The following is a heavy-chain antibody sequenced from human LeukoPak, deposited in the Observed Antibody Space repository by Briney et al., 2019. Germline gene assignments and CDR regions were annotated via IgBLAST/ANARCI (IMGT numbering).Heavy chain of an antibody. CDR3: AKDQDYYGSGILYH. CDR1: GFTFSSYG. D-gene: IGHD3-10*01. J-gene: IGHJ5*02. V-gene: IGHV3-30*18. Sequence: GGSLTLSCAASGFTFSSYGMHWVRQAPGKGGEWVAFISYVVSNKYYPISVNARFTISTHNSKNTLYLQINSLRAEDTAVYYCAKDQDYYGSGILYHWGQGTLVTVSS. CDR2: ISYVVSNK.